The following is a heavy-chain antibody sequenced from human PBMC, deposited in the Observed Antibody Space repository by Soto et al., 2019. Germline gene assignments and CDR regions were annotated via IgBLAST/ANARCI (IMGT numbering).Heavy chain of an antibody. CDR3: ARVQYTDYGDYQPFDY. J-gene: IGHJ4*02. D-gene: IGHD4-17*01. CDR1: GYTFTSYY. Sequence: QVQLVQSGAEVKKPGASVKVSCKASGYTFTSYYMHWVRQAPGQGLEWMGIINPSGGSTSYAQKFQGRVTMTRDTSTSTVYMELSSLRSEDTAVYYCARVQYTDYGDYQPFDYWGQGTLVTVSS. CDR2: INPSGGST. V-gene: IGHV1-46*01.